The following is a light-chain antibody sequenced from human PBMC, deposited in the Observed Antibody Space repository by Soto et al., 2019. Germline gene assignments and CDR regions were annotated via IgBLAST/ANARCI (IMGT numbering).Light chain of an antibody. CDR1: QSINSF. V-gene: IGKV3-20*01. J-gene: IGKJ1*01. CDR3: QQYGGSPRT. Sequence: EIVLTQSTGTLSLSPGEGATLSCRASQSINSFLAWYQQRRGQAPRLLIHGASNRATGIPDRFSGSGSGTDFTLTISRLEPEDFAVYYCQQYGGSPRTFGQGTKVDI. CDR2: GAS.